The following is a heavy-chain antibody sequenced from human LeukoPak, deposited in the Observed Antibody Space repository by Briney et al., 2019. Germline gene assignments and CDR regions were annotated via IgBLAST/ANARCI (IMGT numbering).Heavy chain of an antibody. CDR2: ISAYNGNT. D-gene: IGHD5-24*01. CDR3: ARGGGYNDY. V-gene: IGHV1-18*01. J-gene: IGHJ4*02. Sequence: ASVKVSCKASGYTFTRYGITWVRQAPGQGLEWMGWISAYNGNTKYTQNLQGRATMTTDTPASTAYMELRSLTSDDTAVYYCARGGGYNDYWGQGTLVTVSS. CDR1: GYTFTRYG.